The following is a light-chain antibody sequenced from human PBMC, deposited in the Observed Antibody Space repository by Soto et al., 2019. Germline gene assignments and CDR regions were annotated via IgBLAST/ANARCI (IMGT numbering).Light chain of an antibody. CDR2: DVI. V-gene: IGLV2-8*01. CDR1: SSDVGGYDY. CDR3: TSFGGIHNFVV. Sequence: QSALTQPPSASGSPGQSVTISCTGTSSDVGGYDYVSWYQQHPGKAPKLMIYDVIKRPSGVPDRFSGSKSGNTASLTVSGLQTEDEADYYCTSFGGIHNFVVFGGGTKLTVL. J-gene: IGLJ2*01.